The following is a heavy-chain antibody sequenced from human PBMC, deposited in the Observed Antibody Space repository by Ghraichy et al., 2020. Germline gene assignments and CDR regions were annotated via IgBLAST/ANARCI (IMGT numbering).Heavy chain of an antibody. CDR2: IYHSGST. CDR3: ARGKGWSRWHAFDI. D-gene: IGHD6-19*01. CDR1: GGSFTGYY. Sequence: SETLSLTCVVYGGSFTGYYWSWIRQPPGQGLEWIGDIYHSGSTNYNPSLKSRVSISVDTSKNQFSLKLNSATAADTAVYYCARGKGWSRWHAFDIWGQGTMVTVSS. J-gene: IGHJ3*02. V-gene: IGHV4-34*01.